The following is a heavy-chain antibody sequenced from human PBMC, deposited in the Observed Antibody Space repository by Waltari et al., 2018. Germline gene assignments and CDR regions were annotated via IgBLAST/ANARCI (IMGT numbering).Heavy chain of an antibody. CDR2: LNHSGST. CDR1: GGSFSGYY. D-gene: IGHD3-3*01. CDR3: AGWSGPFGYYYYGMDV. Sequence: QVQLQQWGAGLLKPSETLSLTCAVYGGSFSGYYWSWIRQPPGKGLEGLGELNHSGSTNCNPSLTSRVTISVDTSKNQFSLKLSSVTAADTAVYYCAGWSGPFGYYYYGMDVWGQGTTVTVSS. J-gene: IGHJ6*02. V-gene: IGHV4-34*01.